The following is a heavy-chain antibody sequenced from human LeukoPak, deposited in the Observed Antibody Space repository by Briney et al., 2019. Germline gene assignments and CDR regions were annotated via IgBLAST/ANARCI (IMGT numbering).Heavy chain of an antibody. V-gene: IGHV1-18*01. J-gene: IGHJ4*02. CDR1: GYTFTSYG. CDR3: ASHLGYSYGDFDY. CDR2: ISAYNGNT. Sequence: ASVKVSCKASGYTFTSYGISWVRQAPGQGLEWVGWISAYNGNTNYAQKFQGRVTMTRDTSISTAYMELSRLRSDDTAVYYCASHLGYSYGDFDYWGQGTLVTVSS. D-gene: IGHD5-18*01.